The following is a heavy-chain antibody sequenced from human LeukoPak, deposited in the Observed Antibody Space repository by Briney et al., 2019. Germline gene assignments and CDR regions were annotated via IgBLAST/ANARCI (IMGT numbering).Heavy chain of an antibody. Sequence: PGGSLRLSCAASGFNFSTQEMAWVRQAPGKGLEWVSYISKDGRTIYYADSVKGRFTISRDNTRNSLFLQLSSLSADDTAFYYCARGAYTGFDLYFDSWGQGTLVTISS. CDR1: GFNFSTQE. CDR2: ISKDGRTI. J-gene: IGHJ4*02. V-gene: IGHV3-48*03. D-gene: IGHD5-12*01. CDR3: ARGAYTGFDLYFDS.